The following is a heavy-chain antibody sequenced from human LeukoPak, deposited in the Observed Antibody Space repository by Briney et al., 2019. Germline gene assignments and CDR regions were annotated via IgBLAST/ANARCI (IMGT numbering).Heavy chain of an antibody. D-gene: IGHD3-16*01. J-gene: IGHJ4*02. CDR3: ATQRGSYLWGTDFDY. CDR1: GYTFTGYY. Sequence: GSVKVSCKASGYTFTGYYMHWVRQAPGQGLEWMGWINPKSGDTYYVQKFQGRVTMTRDTSISTAYMELSRLRSDDTAVYYCATQRGSYLWGTDFDYWGQGTLVTVSS. CDR2: INPKSGDT. V-gene: IGHV1-2*02.